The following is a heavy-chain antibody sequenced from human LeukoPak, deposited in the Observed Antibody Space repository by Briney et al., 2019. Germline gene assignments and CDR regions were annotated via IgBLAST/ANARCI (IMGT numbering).Heavy chain of an antibody. CDR3: ARGRNYDILTGSHYYMDV. J-gene: IGHJ6*03. V-gene: IGHV1-69*05. CDR1: GGTFSSYA. Sequence: SVKVSCKASGGTFSSYAISWVRQAPGQGLEWMGRIIPIFGTANYAQKFQGRVTITTDESTSTAYMELSSLRSEDTAVYYCARGRNYDILTGSHYYMDVWGKGTTVTVSS. CDR2: IIPIFGTA. D-gene: IGHD3-9*01.